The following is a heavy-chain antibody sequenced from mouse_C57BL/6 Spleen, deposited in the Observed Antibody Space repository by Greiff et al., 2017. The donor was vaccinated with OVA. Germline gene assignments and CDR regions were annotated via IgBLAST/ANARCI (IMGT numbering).Heavy chain of an antibody. D-gene: IGHD1-1*01. CDR1: GYPFTSYW. Sequence: QVQLQQPGPELVKPGASVKLSCKASGYPFTSYWMHWVKQRPGQGLEWIGNINPSNGGTNYNEKFKSKATLTVDKSSSTAYMQRSSLTSEDAAVYYCARSVYYGSSYVYWGQGTTLTVSS. CDR3: ARSVYYGSSYVY. CDR2: INPSNGGT. V-gene: IGHV1-53*01. J-gene: IGHJ2*01.